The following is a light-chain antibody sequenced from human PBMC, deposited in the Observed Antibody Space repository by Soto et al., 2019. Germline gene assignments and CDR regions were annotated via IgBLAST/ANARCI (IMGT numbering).Light chain of an antibody. V-gene: IGKV1-9*01. Sequence: DIQLTQSPSFLSASVGDRVTITCRASQGISSYLAWYQQKPGKAPKLLIYAASTLQSGVPSRFSGSGSGTEFTLTISRLQPEYFATYYCQQLNSFGGGTKVEIK. CDR2: AAS. CDR3: QQLNS. CDR1: QGISSY. J-gene: IGKJ4*01.